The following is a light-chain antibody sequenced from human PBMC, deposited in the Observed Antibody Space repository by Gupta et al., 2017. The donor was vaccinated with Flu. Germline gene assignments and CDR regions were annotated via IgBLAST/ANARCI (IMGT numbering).Light chain of an antibody. Sequence: SVTISCTGTSSDIGGYNYVSWYQQHPGKAPKLMIYEVSKRPAGVPDRFSGSKSGNTASLTVSGLQAEEEADYYCSSYAGSNMGVFGGGTKLTVL. V-gene: IGLV2-8*01. CDR2: EVS. CDR3: SSYAGSNMGV. CDR1: SSDIGGYNY. J-gene: IGLJ2*01.